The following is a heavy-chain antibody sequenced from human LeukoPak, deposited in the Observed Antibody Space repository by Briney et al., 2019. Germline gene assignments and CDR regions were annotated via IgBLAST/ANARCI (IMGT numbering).Heavy chain of an antibody. D-gene: IGHD3-22*01. Sequence: SQTLSLTCTVSGGSISSGAYYWNWTRQHPGKGLEWIGNIYYSGSTSYNPSLKSRPTISVDPSKTQFSLKLSSVTAADTAVYYCARDSSGYQRAAFDIWGQGTVVTVSS. J-gene: IGHJ3*02. V-gene: IGHV4-31*03. CDR1: GGSISSGAYY. CDR2: IYYSGST. CDR3: ARDSSGYQRAAFDI.